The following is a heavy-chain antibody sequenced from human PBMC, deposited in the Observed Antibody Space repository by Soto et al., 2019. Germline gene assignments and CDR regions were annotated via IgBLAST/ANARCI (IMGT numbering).Heavy chain of an antibody. V-gene: IGHV5-51*01. CDR2: IYPGDSDT. D-gene: IGHD3-22*01. J-gene: IGHJ5*02. CDR3: ARDYDNKDFDP. Sequence: PGESLKLSCKASGYSFVSYWIAWVRQKPGKGLEWMGTIYPGDSDTRYSPSFQGQVTISVDKSISTAYLEWRSLKASDTAMYYCARDYDNKDFDPWGQGTLVTVSS. CDR1: GYSFVSYW.